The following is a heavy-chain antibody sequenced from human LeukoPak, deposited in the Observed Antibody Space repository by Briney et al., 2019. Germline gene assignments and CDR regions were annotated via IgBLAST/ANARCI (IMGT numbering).Heavy chain of an antibody. CDR3: AREAVVVPAAIWARWFDT. D-gene: IGHD2-2*02. Sequence: SETLSLTCAVYGGSFSGYYWSWICQPPGKGLEWIGEINHSGSTNYNPSLKSRVTISVDTSKNQFSLKLSSVTAADTAVYYCAREAVVVPAAIWARWFDTWGQGTLVTVSS. J-gene: IGHJ5*02. V-gene: IGHV4-34*01. CDR2: INHSGST. CDR1: GGSFSGYY.